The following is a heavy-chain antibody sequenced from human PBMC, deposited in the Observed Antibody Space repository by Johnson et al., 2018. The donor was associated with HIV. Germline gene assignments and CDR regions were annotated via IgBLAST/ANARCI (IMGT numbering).Heavy chain of an antibody. D-gene: IGHD6-6*01. CDR2: ISYDGSDK. J-gene: IGHJ3*02. CDR3: AREGRGSSSGAFDI. CDR1: GFTFSSYG. V-gene: IGHV3-30*14. Sequence: QVQLVESGGGVVQPGRSLRLSCAASGFTFSSYGMHWVRQAPAKGLEWVAFISYDGSDKYYADSVKGRLTISRDNSKNTLYLQMGSLRAEDMAVYYCAREGRGSSSGAFDIWGQGTMVTVSS.